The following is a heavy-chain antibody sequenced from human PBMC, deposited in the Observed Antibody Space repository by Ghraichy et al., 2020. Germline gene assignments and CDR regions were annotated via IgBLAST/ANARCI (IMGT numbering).Heavy chain of an antibody. CDR1: GGSISSSSYY. CDR2: IYYSGST. Sequence: SETLSLTCTVSGGSISSSSYYWGWIRQPPGKGLEWIGSIYYSGSTYYNPSLKSRVTISVDTSKNQFSLKLSSVTAADTAVYYCARDWGFSPHYYYGMDVWGQGTTVTVSS. J-gene: IGHJ6*02. D-gene: IGHD3-10*01. V-gene: IGHV4-39*02. CDR3: ARDWGFSPHYYYGMDV.